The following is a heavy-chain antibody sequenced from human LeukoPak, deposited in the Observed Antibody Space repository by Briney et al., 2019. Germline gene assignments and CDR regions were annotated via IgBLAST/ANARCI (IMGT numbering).Heavy chain of an antibody. CDR2: INPNSGGT. J-gene: IGHJ4*02. Sequence: GESLKFSCKASGYPFTGYYMDWVRRAPGQGLGWMGWINPNSGGTNYAQKFQGRVTMTRDTSISTAYMELSRLRSDDTAVYYCARGYSGYDLGEYWGQGTLVTVSS. CDR3: ARGYSGYDLGEY. V-gene: IGHV1-2*02. CDR1: GYPFTGYY. D-gene: IGHD5-12*01.